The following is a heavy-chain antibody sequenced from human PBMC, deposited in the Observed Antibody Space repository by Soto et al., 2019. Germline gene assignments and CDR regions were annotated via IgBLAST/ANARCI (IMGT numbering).Heavy chain of an antibody. Sequence: PSETLSLTCTVSGGSISSGGYYWSWIRQHPGKGLEWIGYIYYSGSTYYNPSLKSRVTISVDTSKNQFSLKLSSVTAADTAVYYCARDRFCGGDCYPGYYYYGMDVWGQGTTVTVSS. J-gene: IGHJ6*02. CDR3: ARDRFCGGDCYPGYYYYGMDV. CDR2: IYYSGST. D-gene: IGHD2-21*02. V-gene: IGHV4-31*03. CDR1: GGSISSGGYY.